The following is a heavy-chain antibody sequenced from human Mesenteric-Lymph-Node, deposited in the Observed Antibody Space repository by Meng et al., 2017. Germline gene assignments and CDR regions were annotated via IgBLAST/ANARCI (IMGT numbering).Heavy chain of an antibody. CDR3: ALLYYYDSSGYYYGDGNEGYFQH. CDR2: IYWDDDK. J-gene: IGHJ1*01. CDR1: GFSLSTSGVG. V-gene: IGHV2-5*02. D-gene: IGHD3-22*01. Sequence: SGPTLVKPTQTLTLTCTFSGFSLSTSGVGVGWIRQPPGKALEWLALIYWDDDKRYSPSLKSRLTITKDTSKNQVVLTMTNMDPVDTATYYCALLYYYDSSGYYYGDGNEGYFQHWGQGTLVTVSS.